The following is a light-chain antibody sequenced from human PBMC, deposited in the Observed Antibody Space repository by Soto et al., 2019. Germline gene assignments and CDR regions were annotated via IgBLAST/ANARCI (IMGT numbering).Light chain of an antibody. CDR1: SSDVGYYNY. J-gene: IGLJ1*01. CDR2: EVV. CDR3: SSYAAGSIYV. V-gene: IGLV2-14*01. Sequence: QSVLTQPASVSGYPGQSITISCTGTSSDVGYYNYVSWFQQHPGKAPKLMISEVVNRPSGVSIRFSGSKSGDTASLTITGLQAEDEADYYCSSYAAGSIYVFGTGTKVTVL.